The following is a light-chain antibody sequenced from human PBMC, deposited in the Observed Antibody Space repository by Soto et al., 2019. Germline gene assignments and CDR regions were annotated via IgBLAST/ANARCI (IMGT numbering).Light chain of an antibody. Sequence: EIVLTQSPGTLSLSPGERATLSCRASQSVSSSYLAWYQQKPCQAPRLLISGASSRSTCIPDRFSGSGSGTDFTLNIIRLEPEAFAVYYCQQYGSSPTFGQETKVEIK. J-gene: IGKJ1*01. V-gene: IGKV3-20*01. CDR1: QSVSSSY. CDR2: GAS. CDR3: QQYGSSPT.